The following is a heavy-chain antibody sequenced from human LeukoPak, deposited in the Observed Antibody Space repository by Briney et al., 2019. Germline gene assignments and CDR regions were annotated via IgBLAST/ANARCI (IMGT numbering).Heavy chain of an antibody. Sequence: SVTVSCKASGGTFSSYAISWVRQAPGQGLEWMGGIIPIFGTASYAQKFQGRVTITADKSTSTAYMELSSLRSEDTAVYYCAREKYSSSHKYFDYWGQGTLVTVSS. J-gene: IGHJ4*02. V-gene: IGHV1-69*06. CDR1: GGTFSSYA. CDR2: IIPIFGTA. D-gene: IGHD6-13*01. CDR3: AREKYSSSHKYFDY.